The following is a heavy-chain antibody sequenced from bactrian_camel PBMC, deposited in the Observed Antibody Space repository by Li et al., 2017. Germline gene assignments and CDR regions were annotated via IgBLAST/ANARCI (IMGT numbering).Heavy chain of an antibody. CDR2: IYTGTGST. CDR1: GVRNRNSC. Sequence: HVQLVESGGGSVQAGGSLRLSCAGVGVRNRNSCMAWFRQAPGKEREGIASIYTGTGSTYYADSMKGRFTISRDSGKNTVYLQMNNLQAEDTATYYCAEGRGSRGEHCYSLNYWGQGTQVTVS. CDR3: AEGRGSRGEHCYSLNY. J-gene: IGHJ4*01. V-gene: IGHV3S1*01. D-gene: IGHD6*01.